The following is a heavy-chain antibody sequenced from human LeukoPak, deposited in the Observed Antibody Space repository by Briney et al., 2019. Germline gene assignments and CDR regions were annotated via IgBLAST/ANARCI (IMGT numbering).Heavy chain of an antibody. J-gene: IGHJ4*02. CDR2: IYSGGAT. D-gene: IGHD3-16*01. Sequence: GGSLRLSCAASGITVSSSYMSWVRQAPGKGLEWVSIIYSGGATYFADSVKGRFTMSRDNSKNTVYLQMNSLRAEDTAVYYCARDRSRQPGWGDYWGQGTLVTVSS. CDR1: GITVSSSY. CDR3: ARDRSRQPGWGDY. V-gene: IGHV3-66*01.